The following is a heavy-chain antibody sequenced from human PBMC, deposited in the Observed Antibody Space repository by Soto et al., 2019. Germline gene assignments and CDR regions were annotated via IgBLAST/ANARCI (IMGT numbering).Heavy chain of an antibody. Sequence: QGHLVESGGGVVQPGTSLRLSCAASGFTFSTYGMHWVRQAPGKGLEWVALMVSDGSKIYYADSVKGRFTISRDNSKNTLYLQMDSLRAEDTAIYSCAREATTGATRGYWIENWGQGTLVTVSS. V-gene: IGHV3-33*01. J-gene: IGHJ4*02. D-gene: IGHD1-1*01. CDR3: AREATTGATRGYWIEN. CDR1: GFTFSTYG. CDR2: MVSDGSKI.